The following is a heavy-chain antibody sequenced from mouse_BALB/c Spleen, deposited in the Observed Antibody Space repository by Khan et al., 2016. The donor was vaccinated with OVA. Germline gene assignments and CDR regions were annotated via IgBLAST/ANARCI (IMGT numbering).Heavy chain of an antibody. Sequence: EVELVESGGGLVQPGGSLKLSCAASGFTFSSYGMSWVRQTPDKRLELVATINSHGGSTYYPDSVKDRVTISRDNATSTRYLQMSSLKSEDTAMYYCARMARTINWGQGTTLTVSS. CDR2: INSHGGST. V-gene: IGHV5-6-3*01. CDR1: GFTFSSYG. CDR3: ARMARTIN. J-gene: IGHJ2*01.